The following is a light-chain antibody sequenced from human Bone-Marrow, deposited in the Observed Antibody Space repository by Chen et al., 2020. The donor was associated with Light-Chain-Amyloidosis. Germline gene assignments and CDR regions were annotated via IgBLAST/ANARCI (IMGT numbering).Light chain of an antibody. J-gene: IGLJ2*01. CDR3: YSLAGRYTLV. V-gene: IGLV2-11*01. CDR1: SSDVGGYNY. Sequence: QSALTQPRSVSGSPGQSVTISCSGTSSDVGGYNYVSWYLQHPGKAPKLIIYDVIKRPSGVPDRFSGSKSGNTASLTISGLQAEAEADYYCYSLAGRYTLVFGGGTKLTVL. CDR2: DVI.